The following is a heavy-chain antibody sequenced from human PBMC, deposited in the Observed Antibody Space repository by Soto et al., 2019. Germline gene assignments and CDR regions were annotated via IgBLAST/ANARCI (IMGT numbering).Heavy chain of an antibody. CDR2: IYHSGST. Sequence: PSETLSLTCAVSGGSISSGGYSWSWIRQPPGKGLEWIGYIYHSGSTYYNPSLKSRVTISVDRSKNQFSLKLSSVTAADTAVYYCARGYGRNFDYWGQGTLVTVS. CDR3: ARGYGRNFDY. J-gene: IGHJ4*02. CDR1: GGSISSGGYS. V-gene: IGHV4-30-2*01. D-gene: IGHD5-18*01.